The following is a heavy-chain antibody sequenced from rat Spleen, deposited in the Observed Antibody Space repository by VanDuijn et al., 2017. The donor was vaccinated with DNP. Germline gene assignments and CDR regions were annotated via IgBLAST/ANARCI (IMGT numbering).Heavy chain of an antibody. V-gene: IGHV5-27*01. J-gene: IGHJ2*01. CDR3: IQRTTYG. CDR1: GFTFSAYY. CDR2: IGSAAYAP. Sequence: EVQLVESGGGLVQPGRSLKLSCAASGFTFSAYYMAWVRQAPAKGLEWVAYIGSAAYAPYYGDSVKGRFTISRDNAKSTLYLQMDSLRSEDTATYYCIQRTTYGWGQGVMVTVSS. D-gene: IGHD1-11*01.